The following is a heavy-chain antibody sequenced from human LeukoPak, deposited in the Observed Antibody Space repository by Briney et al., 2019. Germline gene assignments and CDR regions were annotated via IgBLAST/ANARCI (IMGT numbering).Heavy chain of an antibody. CDR3: ARDRGSNDPIDY. D-gene: IGHD2-15*01. V-gene: IGHV3-33*01. CDR1: GFNFRSYG. J-gene: IGHJ4*02. Sequence: GRSLRLSCAASGFNFRSYGMLWVRQAPGKGLEWVAVIWHDGKNKYYADSVKGRFTISRDNSKNTLYLQMDSLRAEDTAVYYCARDRGSNDPIDYWGQGTLVTVSS. CDR2: IWHDGKNK.